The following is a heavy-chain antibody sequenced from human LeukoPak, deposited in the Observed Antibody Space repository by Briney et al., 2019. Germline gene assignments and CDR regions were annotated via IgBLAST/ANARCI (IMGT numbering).Heavy chain of an antibody. CDR2: ISYDGSNK. V-gene: IGHV3-30-3*01. CDR1: GFTFSSYA. Sequence: PGGSLRLSCAASGFTFSSYAMHWVRQAPGKGLEWVAVISYDGSNKYYADSVKGRLTISRDNSKNTLYLQMNSLRAEDTAVYYCARDRVSSRSTFDYWGQGTLVTVSS. CDR3: ARDRVSSRSTFDY. J-gene: IGHJ4*02. D-gene: IGHD6-13*01.